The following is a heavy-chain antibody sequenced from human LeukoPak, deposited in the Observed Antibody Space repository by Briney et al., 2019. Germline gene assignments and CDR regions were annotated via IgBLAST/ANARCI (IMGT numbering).Heavy chain of an antibody. CDR3: AKDGKYSGSYYVN. D-gene: IGHD1-26*01. J-gene: IGHJ4*02. V-gene: IGHV3-23*01. CDR2: ISGSGGST. Sequence: PGGSLRLSCAASGFTFSSYAMSWVRQAPGKGLEWVSAISGSGGSTYYADSVKGRFTISRDNSKNTLYLQMNSLRAEDTAVYYCAKDGKYSGSYYVNWGQETLVTVSS. CDR1: GFTFSSYA.